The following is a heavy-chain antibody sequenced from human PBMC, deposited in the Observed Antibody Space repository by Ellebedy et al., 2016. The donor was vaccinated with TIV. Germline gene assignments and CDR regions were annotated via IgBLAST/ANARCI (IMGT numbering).Heavy chain of an antibody. Sequence: AASVKVSCKTSGYTFTNYYMHWVRQAPGQGLEWMEIIEPSGGTTIYAQKFQGRVTMTRDTSTITVYMELSSLRSEDTAVYYCAREDLLSSSSSDHYGMDVWGQGTTVTVSS. J-gene: IGHJ6*02. CDR3: AREDLLSSSSSDHYGMDV. D-gene: IGHD6-6*01. CDR1: GYTFTNYY. V-gene: IGHV1-46*01. CDR2: IEPSGGTT.